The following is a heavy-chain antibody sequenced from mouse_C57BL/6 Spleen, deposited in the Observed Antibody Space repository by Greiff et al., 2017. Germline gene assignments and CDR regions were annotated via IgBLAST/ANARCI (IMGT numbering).Heavy chain of an antibody. J-gene: IGHJ1*03. CDR1: GYTFTSYW. CDR3: ARDYGSSSWYFDV. D-gene: IGHD1-1*01. V-gene: IGHV1-64*01. CDR2: IHPNSGST. Sequence: QVQLQQPGAELVKPGASVKLSCKASGYTFTSYWMHWVKQRPGQGLEWIGMIHPNSGSTNYNEKFKSKATLTVDKSSSTAYMQLSSLTSEDSAVXYCARDYGSSSWYFDVWGTGTTVTVSS.